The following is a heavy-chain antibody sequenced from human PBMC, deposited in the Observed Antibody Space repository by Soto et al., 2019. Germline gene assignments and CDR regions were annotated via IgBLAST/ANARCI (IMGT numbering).Heavy chain of an antibody. Sequence: SLRLSCAASGFTFSSYGMHWVRQAPGKGLEWVAVIWYDGSNKYYADSVKGRFTISRDNSKNTLYLQMNSLRAEDTAVYYCARDLNYPNWFDPWGQGTLVTVSS. V-gene: IGHV3-33*01. CDR1: GFTFSSYG. D-gene: IGHD1-7*01. CDR2: IWYDGSNK. J-gene: IGHJ5*02. CDR3: ARDLNYPNWFDP.